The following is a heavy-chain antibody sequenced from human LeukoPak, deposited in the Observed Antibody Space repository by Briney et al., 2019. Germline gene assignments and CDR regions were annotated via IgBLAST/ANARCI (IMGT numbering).Heavy chain of an antibody. Sequence: GGSLRLSCAASGFTFSGSAMHWVRQASGKGLEWVGRIRSKANSYATAYAVSVKGRFTISRDDSKNTAYLQMNSLKTEDTAVYYCTRPQYSSSWYDSFDIWGQGTMVTVSS. D-gene: IGHD6-13*01. J-gene: IGHJ3*02. V-gene: IGHV3-73*01. CDR1: GFTFSGSA. CDR2: IRSKANSYAT. CDR3: TRPQYSSSWYDSFDI.